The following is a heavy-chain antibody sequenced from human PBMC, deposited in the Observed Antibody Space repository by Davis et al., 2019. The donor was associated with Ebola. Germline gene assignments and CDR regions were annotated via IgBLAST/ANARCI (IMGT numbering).Heavy chain of an antibody. J-gene: IGHJ4*02. CDR1: GFTFRSYW. CDR2: IKEDGSEK. Sequence: GESLKISCAASGFTFRSYWMSWVRQAPGKGLEWVAKIKEDGSEKLEVDSVKGRFTISRDNAKDSLYLQMNSLRAEDTAVYYCAKREPSTPPYWGQGTLVTVSS. CDR3: AKREPSTPPY. V-gene: IGHV3-7*03. D-gene: IGHD1-26*01.